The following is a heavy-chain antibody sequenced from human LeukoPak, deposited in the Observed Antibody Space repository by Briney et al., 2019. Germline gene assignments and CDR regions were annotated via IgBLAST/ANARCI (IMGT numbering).Heavy chain of an antibody. CDR2: IIPIFGTA. Sequence: SVKVSCKASGGTFSSYAISWVRQAPGQGLEWMGGIIPIFGTANYAQKFQGRVTITADKSTSTAYMELSSLRSEDTAVYYCARDVGEQWLATYYMDVWGKGTTVTVSS. CDR3: ARDVGEQWLATYYMDV. CDR1: GGTFSSYA. J-gene: IGHJ6*03. V-gene: IGHV1-69*06. D-gene: IGHD6-19*01.